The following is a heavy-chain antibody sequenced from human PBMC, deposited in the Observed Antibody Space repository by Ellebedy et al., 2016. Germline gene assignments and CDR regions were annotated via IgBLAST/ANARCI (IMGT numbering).Heavy chain of an antibody. D-gene: IGHD2-21*02. Sequence: GSLRLXXTVSGGSVRSSSYYWDWIRQPPGKGLEWIGSMYYRGSTNYNPSLKSRVTISVDTSKNQFSLKLTSVTAADTAVYYCARAPRSCIPYRDCFQYWYFDLWGRGTLVTVSS. CDR2: MYYRGST. CDR1: GGSVRSSSYY. J-gene: IGHJ2*01. CDR3: ARAPRSCIPYRDCFQYWYFDL. V-gene: IGHV4-39*01.